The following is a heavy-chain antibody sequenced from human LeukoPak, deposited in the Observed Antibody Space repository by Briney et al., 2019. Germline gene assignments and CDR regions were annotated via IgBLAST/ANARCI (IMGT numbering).Heavy chain of an antibody. CDR3: TRGGPEGSGYSYGSHNY. CDR1: GFTVTGYY. CDR2: INPNSGAT. Sequence: ASVKVSCTASGFTVTGYYMHWVRQAPGQGLEWMGWINPNSGATNYAQKFQGRVTMTRDTSISTVYMELSRLRSDDTAVYYCTRGGPEGSGYSYGSHNYWGQGTLVTVSS. J-gene: IGHJ4*02. V-gene: IGHV1-2*02. D-gene: IGHD5-18*01.